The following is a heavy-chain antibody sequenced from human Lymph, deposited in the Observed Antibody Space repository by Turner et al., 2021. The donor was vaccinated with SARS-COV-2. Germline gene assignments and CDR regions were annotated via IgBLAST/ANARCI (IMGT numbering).Heavy chain of an antibody. V-gene: IGHV3-30*18. CDR2: ISYDGSNK. D-gene: IGHD2-15*01. J-gene: IGHJ4*02. CDR1: GFTFSGYG. CDR3: AKQGGGRYCSGGSCYRGYFDY. Sequence: QVQLVESGGGLVQPGRSLRLSCAASGFTFSGYGMYWVRQAPGKGLEWVAVISYDGSNKYYAESVKGRFTISRDNSKNTLYMQMNSLRAEDTAVYYCAKQGGGRYCSGGSCYRGYFDYWGQGTLVTVSS.